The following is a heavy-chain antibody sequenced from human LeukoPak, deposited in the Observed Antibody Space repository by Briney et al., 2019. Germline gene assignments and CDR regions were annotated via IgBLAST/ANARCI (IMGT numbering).Heavy chain of an antibody. Sequence: GGSLRLFCAASGFTYSNYAMNWVRQAPGKGLEWVSGISSGGGTTYYADSVKGRFIISRDNSKNTLYLQMDSLRAEDTAIYYCTKAGIAVPATPDYWGQGTLVTVSS. D-gene: IGHD6-19*01. V-gene: IGHV3-23*01. CDR1: GFTYSNYA. CDR3: TKAGIAVPATPDY. J-gene: IGHJ4*02. CDR2: ISSGGGTT.